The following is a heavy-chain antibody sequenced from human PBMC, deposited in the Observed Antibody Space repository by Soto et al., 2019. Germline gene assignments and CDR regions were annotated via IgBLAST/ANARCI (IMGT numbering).Heavy chain of an antibody. J-gene: IGHJ3*02. Sequence: QVQLQESGPGLVKPSETLSLTCTVSGGSISSYYWSWIRQPPGKGLEWIGYIYYSGSTNYNPSLKSLVTISVDTSKNQFSLKLSSVTAADTAVYYCARSLLYDYIWGSYSAFDIWGQGTMVTVSS. CDR1: GGSISSYY. V-gene: IGHV4-59*08. CDR3: ARSLLYDYIWGSYSAFDI. CDR2: IYYSGST. D-gene: IGHD3-16*01.